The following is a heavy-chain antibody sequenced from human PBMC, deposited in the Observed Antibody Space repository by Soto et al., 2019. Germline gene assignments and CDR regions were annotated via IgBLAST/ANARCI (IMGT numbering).Heavy chain of an antibody. CDR2: INHSGST. D-gene: IGHD1-26*01. CDR1: GGSFSGYY. V-gene: IGHV4-34*01. CDR3: ARGGSYWRDYYYYGMDV. J-gene: IGHJ6*02. Sequence: SETLSLTCAVYGGSFSGYYWSWIRQPPGKGLEWIGEINHSGSTNYNPSLKSRVTISVDTSKNQFSLKLSSVTAADTAVYYCARGGSYWRDYYYYGMDVWGQGTTVTVS.